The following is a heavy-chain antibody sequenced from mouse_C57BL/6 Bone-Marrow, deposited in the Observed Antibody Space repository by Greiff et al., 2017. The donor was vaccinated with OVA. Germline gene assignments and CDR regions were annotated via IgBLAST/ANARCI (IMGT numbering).Heavy chain of an antibody. CDR3: ARGTFAY. V-gene: IGHV1-52*01. D-gene: IGHD3-3*01. Sequence: VKLQQSGAELVRPGSSVKLSCKASGYTFTSYWMHWVKQRPIQGLEWIGNIDPSDSETHYNQKFKDKATLTVDKSSSTAYMQLSSLTSEDSAVYYCARGTFAYWGQGTLVTVSA. J-gene: IGHJ3*01. CDR1: GYTFTSYW. CDR2: IDPSDSET.